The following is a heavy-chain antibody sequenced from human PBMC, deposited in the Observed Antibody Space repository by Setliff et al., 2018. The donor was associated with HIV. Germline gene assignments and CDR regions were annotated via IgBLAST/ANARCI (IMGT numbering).Heavy chain of an antibody. Sequence: SVKVSCKASGGIFGSYAISWVRQAPGQGLEWLGGNIPMFGTVSYAQKFQGRVTITTDESTSTAYMDLSSLRYEDTAIYYCARGEVIIDSYYYMNVWGKGTTVTVSS. J-gene: IGHJ6*03. CDR3: ARGEVIIDSYYYMNV. CDR2: NIPMFGTV. CDR1: GGIFGSYA. V-gene: IGHV1-69*05.